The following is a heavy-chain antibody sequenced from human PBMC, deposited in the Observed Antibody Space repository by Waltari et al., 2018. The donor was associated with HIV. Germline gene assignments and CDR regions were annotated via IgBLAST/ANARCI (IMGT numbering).Heavy chain of an antibody. CDR3: AREGHNNNYRNGLDV. Sequence: GGSLRLSCVASGYSFSSYNMNWVRQASGKGLEWVSIIGGRGKDIFYADSLRGRFTISRDNAKNSLFLEMDSLRVEDTAVYYCAREGHNNNYRNGLDVWGQGTTVIVSS. J-gene: IGHJ6*02. D-gene: IGHD3-16*02. CDR1: GYSFSSYN. CDR2: IGGRGKDI. V-gene: IGHV3-21*01.